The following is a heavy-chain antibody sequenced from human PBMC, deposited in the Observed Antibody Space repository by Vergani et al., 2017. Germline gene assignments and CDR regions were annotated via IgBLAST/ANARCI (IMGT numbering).Heavy chain of an antibody. CDR1: GFTFSSYG. CDR3: ARDQQKAGLGELSTHDAFDI. J-gene: IGHJ3*02. Sequence: QVQLVESGGGVVQPGRSLRLSCAASGFTFSSYGMHWVRQAPGKGLEWVAVIWYDGSKKYYADSVKGRFTISRDNSKNTLYLQMNSLRAEDTAVYYCARDQQKAGLGELSTHDAFDIWGQGTMVTVSS. D-gene: IGHD3-16*02. CDR2: IWYDGSKK. V-gene: IGHV3-33*01.